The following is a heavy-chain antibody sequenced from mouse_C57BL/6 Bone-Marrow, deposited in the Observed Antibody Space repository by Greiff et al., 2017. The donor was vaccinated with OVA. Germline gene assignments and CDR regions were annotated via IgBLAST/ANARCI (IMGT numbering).Heavy chain of an antibody. Sequence: EVMLVESGGGLVQPGGSMKLSCVASGFTFSNYWMNWVRQSPEKGLEWVAQISLKSDNDATNYAVSVKGMFTISRDDSKSSVYLQMNNLRAEDTGIYYCTITTVVATNYFDYWGQGTTLTVSS. CDR1: GFTFSNYW. CDR3: TITTVVATNYFDY. CDR2: ISLKSDNDAT. V-gene: IGHV6-3*01. D-gene: IGHD1-1*01. J-gene: IGHJ2*01.